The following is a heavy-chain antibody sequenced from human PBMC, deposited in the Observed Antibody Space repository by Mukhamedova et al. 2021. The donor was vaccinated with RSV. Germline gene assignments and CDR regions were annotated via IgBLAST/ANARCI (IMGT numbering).Heavy chain of an antibody. CDR3: ARSWGPYGDYQLKYFDY. D-gene: IGHD4-17*01. V-gene: IGHV1-69*01. Sequence: GTANYAQKFQGRVTITADESTSTAYMELSSLRSEDTAVYYCARSWGPYGDYQLKYFDYWGQGTLVTVSS. J-gene: IGHJ4*02. CDR2: GTA.